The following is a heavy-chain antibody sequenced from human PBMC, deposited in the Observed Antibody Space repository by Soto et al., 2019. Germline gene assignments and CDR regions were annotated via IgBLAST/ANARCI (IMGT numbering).Heavy chain of an antibody. CDR1: GGSFSGYY. Sequence: PSETLSLTCAVYGGSFSGYYWSWIRQPPGKGLEWIGEINHSGSTNYNPSLKSRVTISVDTSKNQFSLKLSSVTAADTAVYYCARETTDGYDILTRNYYYYYMDVWGKGTTVTVSS. J-gene: IGHJ6*03. CDR3: ARETTDGYDILTRNYYYYYMDV. CDR2: INHSGST. V-gene: IGHV4-34*01. D-gene: IGHD3-9*01.